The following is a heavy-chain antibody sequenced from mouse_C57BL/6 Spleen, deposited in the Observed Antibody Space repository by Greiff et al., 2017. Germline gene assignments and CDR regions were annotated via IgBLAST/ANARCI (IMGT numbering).Heavy chain of an antibody. CDR2: IHPNSGST. D-gene: IGHD2-2*01. V-gene: IGHV1-64*01. J-gene: IGHJ4*01. Sequence: QVQLQQPGAELVKPGASVKLSCKASGYTFTSYWMHWVKQRPGHGLEWIGMIHPNSGSTNYNEKFKSKATLTVDKSSSTAYMQLSSLTSEDSAVYDCASSYGYDVGDAMDYWGQGTSVTVSS. CDR3: ASSYGYDVGDAMDY. CDR1: GYTFTSYW.